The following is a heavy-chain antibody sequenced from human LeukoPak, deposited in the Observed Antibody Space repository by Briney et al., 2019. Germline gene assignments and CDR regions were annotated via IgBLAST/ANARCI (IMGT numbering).Heavy chain of an antibody. CDR3: AKERGYTSGLGSLDY. CDR1: GFTFSSYS. D-gene: IGHD6-19*01. Sequence: PGGSLRLSCAASGFTFSSYSMNWVRQAPGKGLEWVSYISSSSSTIYYADSVKGRFTISRDNSKNTLSLQMNSLRAEDTAVYYCAKERGYTSGLGSLDYWGQGTLVTVST. J-gene: IGHJ4*02. CDR2: ISSSSSTI. V-gene: IGHV3-48*01.